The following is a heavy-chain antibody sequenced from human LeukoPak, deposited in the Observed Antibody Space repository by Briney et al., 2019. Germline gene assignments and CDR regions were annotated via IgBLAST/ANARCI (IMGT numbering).Heavy chain of an antibody. D-gene: IGHD1-14*01. J-gene: IGHJ4*02. Sequence: SETLSLTCTVSGGSISSYYWSWIRQPPGKGLEWIGYIYYSGSTDYNPSLKSRVTISLDSSKKQFSLKMTSMTAADTAVYYCARVALTCTTTACSDYLDFWGQGTPVTVSS. V-gene: IGHV4-59*12. CDR1: GGSISSYY. CDR3: ARVALTCTTTACSDYLDF. CDR2: IYYSGST.